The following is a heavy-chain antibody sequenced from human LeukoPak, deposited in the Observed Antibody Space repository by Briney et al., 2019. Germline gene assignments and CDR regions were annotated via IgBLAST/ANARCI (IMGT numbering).Heavy chain of an antibody. D-gene: IGHD5-24*01. CDR2: INHSGST. CDR3: ALGYNDIWEL. CDR1: SGSISSSTW. J-gene: IGHJ4*02. V-gene: IGHV4-4*02. Sequence: SGTLSLTCAVSSGSISSSTWWSRVRQPPGKGLEWIGEINHSGSTHYTPSLKSRVTISVDTSDNKFSLKMISVTAADAAVYYCALGYNDIWELWGRGTLVTVSS.